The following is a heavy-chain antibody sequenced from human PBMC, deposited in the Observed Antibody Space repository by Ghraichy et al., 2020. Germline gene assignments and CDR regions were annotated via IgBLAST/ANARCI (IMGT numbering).Heavy chain of an antibody. Sequence: GGSLRLSCAASGFIFSSYRMSWVRQAPGKGLEWVANIKQDGSEKYYVDSVKGRFTISRDNAKKSLYLQMNSLRGEDTAVYYCARAQIWNDAFDIWGQGTMVTVSS. D-gene: IGHD1-1*01. V-gene: IGHV3-7*03. CDR2: IKQDGSEK. CDR3: ARAQIWNDAFDI. J-gene: IGHJ3*02. CDR1: GFIFSSYR.